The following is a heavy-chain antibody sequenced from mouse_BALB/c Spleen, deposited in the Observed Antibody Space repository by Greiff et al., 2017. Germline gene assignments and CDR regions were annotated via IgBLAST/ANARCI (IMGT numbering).Heavy chain of an antibody. J-gene: IGHJ4*01. Sequence: DVMLVESGGGLVKPGGSLKLSCAASGFTFSSYTMSWVRQTPEKRLEWVATISSGGGNTYYPDSVKGRFTISRDNAKNNLYLQMSSLRSEDTALYYCARYTLGYGDYYAMDYWGQGTSVTVSS. V-gene: IGHV5-9*03. CDR2: ISSGGGNT. D-gene: IGHD1-2*01. CDR1: GFTFSSYT. CDR3: ARYTLGYGDYYAMDY.